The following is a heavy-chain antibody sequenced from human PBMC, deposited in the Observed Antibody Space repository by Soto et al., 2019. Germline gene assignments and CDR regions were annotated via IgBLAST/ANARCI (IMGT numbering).Heavy chain of an antibody. J-gene: IGHJ6*03. D-gene: IGHD3-10*01. Sequence: EVQLVESGGGLVQPGGSLRLSCAASGFTFSSYSMNWVRQAPGKGLEWVSYISSSSSTIYYADSVKGRFTISRDNAKNSLYLQMNSLRAKDTAVYYCARDSYYYGSGSYYYYYMDVWGKGTTVTISS. CDR2: ISSSSSTI. CDR3: ARDSYYYGSGSYYYYYMDV. V-gene: IGHV3-48*01. CDR1: GFTFSSYS.